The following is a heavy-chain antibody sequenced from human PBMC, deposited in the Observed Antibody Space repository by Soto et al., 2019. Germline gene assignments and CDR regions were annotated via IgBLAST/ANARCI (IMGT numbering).Heavy chain of an antibody. Sequence: QLLQSGGGLVQPGGSLRLSCAASGFTFRNYAMSWVRQTPEKGLEWVSAINGGGISTYYADSVKGRFTISRDQSKNPXYLQMDSLRVEDTALYYCTKGRYLVWFLSGGGEESWGRGTLVTVSS. CDR3: TKGRYLVWFLSGGGEES. V-gene: IGHV3-23*01. D-gene: IGHD3-3*01. CDR2: INGGGIST. CDR1: GFTFRNYA. J-gene: IGHJ5*02.